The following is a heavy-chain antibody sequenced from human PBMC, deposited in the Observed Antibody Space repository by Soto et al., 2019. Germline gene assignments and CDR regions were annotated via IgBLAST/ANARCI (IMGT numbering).Heavy chain of an antibody. J-gene: IGHJ3*01. CDR2: IYSSGST. V-gene: IGHV3-53*01. D-gene: IGHD3-22*01. Sequence: EVQLVESGGGLIQPGGSLRLSCAASGFTFSSNDMNWVRQAPGKGLEWVSLIYSSGSTSYADSVKGRFTISRDNSKNTLYLQMSSLRAEDTAVYDCATRPLLPGAPWGQGTMVTVYS. CDR3: ATRPLLPGAP. CDR1: GFTFSSND.